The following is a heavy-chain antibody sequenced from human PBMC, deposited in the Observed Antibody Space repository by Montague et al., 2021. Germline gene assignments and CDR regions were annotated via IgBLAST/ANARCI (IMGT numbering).Heavy chain of an antibody. Sequence: SETLSLTCAVSGGSIISSNWWSWVRQSPGKGLEWIGEIYHTGSTNYNPSLKSRLTISLDKSNNQVSLNLTSVAAADMAVYYCARMLGYCSGGHCYSNWFDSWGQGTLVTVSS. V-gene: IGHV4-4*02. D-gene: IGHD2-15*01. J-gene: IGHJ5*01. CDR2: IYHTGST. CDR1: GGSIISSNW. CDR3: ARMLGYCSGGHCYSNWFDS.